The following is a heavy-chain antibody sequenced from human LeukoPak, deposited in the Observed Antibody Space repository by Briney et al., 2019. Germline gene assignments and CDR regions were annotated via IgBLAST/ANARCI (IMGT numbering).Heavy chain of an antibody. V-gene: IGHV4-39*07. D-gene: IGHD6-13*01. CDR2: IYYSGST. CDR1: GGSISSSSYY. CDR3: AREFESSSWHHDAFDI. J-gene: IGHJ3*02. Sequence: SETLSLTCTVSGGSISSSSYYWGWIRQPPGKGLEWIGSIYYSGSTYYNPSLKSRVTISVDTSKNQFSLKLSSVTAADTAVYYCAREFESSSWHHDAFDIWGQGTMVTVSS.